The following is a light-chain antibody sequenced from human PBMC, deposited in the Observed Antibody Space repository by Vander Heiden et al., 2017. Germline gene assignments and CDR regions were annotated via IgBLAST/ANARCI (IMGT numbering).Light chain of an antibody. CDR3: SSYTASSTLV. J-gene: IGLJ1*01. Sequence: QSALTQPASVSGSPGQSLTISCTGTSSDVGAQYNHVSGNQQHPRKAPKLMIFDVGNRPSGVSNRFSGSKSGNTASLTISGLQAEDEAEYYCSSYTASSTLVFGTGTKVTVL. V-gene: IGLV2-14*01. CDR2: DVG. CDR1: SSDVGAQYNH.